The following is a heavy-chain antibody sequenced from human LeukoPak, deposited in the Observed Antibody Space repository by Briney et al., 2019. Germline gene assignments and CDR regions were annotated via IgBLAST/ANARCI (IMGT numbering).Heavy chain of an antibody. D-gene: IGHD1-26*01. V-gene: IGHV4-59*12. J-gene: IGHJ4*02. CDR3: ARDSGVGATHYFDY. Sequence: SETLSLTCTVSGGSISSYYWSWIRQPPGKGLEWIGYIYYSGSTNYNPSLKSRVIISVDKSKNQFSLKLSSVTAADTAVYYCARDSGVGATHYFDYWGQGTLVTVSS. CDR2: IYYSGST. CDR1: GGSISSYY.